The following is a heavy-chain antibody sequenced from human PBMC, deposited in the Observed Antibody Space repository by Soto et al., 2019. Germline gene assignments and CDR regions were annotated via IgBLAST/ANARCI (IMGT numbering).Heavy chain of an antibody. CDR3: ARGSFSSSPSWFDP. Sequence: QVQLQESGPGLVKPSQTLSLTCTVSGGSISSGDYYWSWIRQHPGKGLEWIGYIYYSGTTYYNPSLTSRVTISVDTSKIQFSLELTSVTAADTAVYYCARGSFSSSPSWFDPCGQGTLVTVSS. CDR1: GGSISSGDYY. V-gene: IGHV4-31*03. J-gene: IGHJ5*02. D-gene: IGHD6-6*01. CDR2: IYYSGTT.